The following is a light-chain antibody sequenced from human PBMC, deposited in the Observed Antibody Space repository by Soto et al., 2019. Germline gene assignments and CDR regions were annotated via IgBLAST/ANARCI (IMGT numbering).Light chain of an antibody. CDR1: QSVSNY. Sequence: EIVLTQSPATLSLSPGEIVTLSCSASQSVSNYLAWYQQKPGQAPRLLVSAASNRATGIPARFSGSGSGTDFTLTISSLEPEDFAVYYCQQYGSSVWTFGQGTKGDIK. CDR2: AAS. V-gene: IGKV3-11*01. J-gene: IGKJ1*01. CDR3: QQYGSSVWT.